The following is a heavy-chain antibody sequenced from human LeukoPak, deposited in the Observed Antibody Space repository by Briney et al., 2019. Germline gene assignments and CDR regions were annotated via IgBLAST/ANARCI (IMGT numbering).Heavy chain of an antibody. J-gene: IGHJ4*02. V-gene: IGHV4-34*01. Sequence: KPSETLSLTCAVYGGSFSGYYWSWIRQPPGKGLVWIGEINHSGSTNYNPSLKSRVTISVDTSKNQFSLKLSSVTAADTAVYYCARGQRGVATTYFDYWGQGTLVTVSS. CDR3: ARGQRGVATTYFDY. CDR2: INHSGST. CDR1: GGSFSGYY. D-gene: IGHD5-12*01.